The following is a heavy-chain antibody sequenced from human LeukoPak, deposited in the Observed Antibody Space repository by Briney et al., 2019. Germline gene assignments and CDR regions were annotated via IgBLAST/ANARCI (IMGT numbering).Heavy chain of an antibody. D-gene: IGHD6-19*01. CDR1: GFSFSGPD. V-gene: IGHV3-73*01. J-gene: IGHJ5*02. CDR2: IGSKLKSYAT. Sequence: GGSLRLSCSASGFSFSGPDIHWVRQASGKGLEWVGRIGSKLKSYATSYAASVKGRFTISRDVSKNTAYLQMNSLKTEDTAVYYCTTYISGYHWGQGDLVTVSS. CDR3: TTYISGYH.